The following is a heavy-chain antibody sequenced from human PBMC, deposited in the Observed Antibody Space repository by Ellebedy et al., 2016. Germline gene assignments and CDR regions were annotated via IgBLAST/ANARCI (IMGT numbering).Heavy chain of an antibody. J-gene: IGHJ4*02. Sequence: SETLSLTCTVSGGSINSYYWSWIRQPPGKGLEWIGYIYYTGSTNYNPSLKSRVTVSVDTSKNQFSLKLSSVTAADTAVYCCARVVSDSSGYCFDYWGQGTLVTVSS. CDR2: IYYTGST. CDR3: ARVVSDSSGYCFDY. CDR1: GGSINSYY. D-gene: IGHD3-22*01. V-gene: IGHV4-59*01.